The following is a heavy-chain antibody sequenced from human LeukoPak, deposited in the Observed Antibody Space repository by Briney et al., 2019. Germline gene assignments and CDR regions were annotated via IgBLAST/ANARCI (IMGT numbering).Heavy chain of an antibody. Sequence: GGSLRLSCAASGFIFSSYAMSSVRQAPGKGLEWVSTISGSGGSTYYADSVKGRFTISRDNSKNTVYLQMNSLRAEDTAVYYCAKDRSCTNDVRHGDFDYWGQGTLVTVSS. CDR2: ISGSGGST. D-gene: IGHD2-8*01. CDR1: GFIFSSYA. CDR3: AKDRSCTNDVRHGDFDY. J-gene: IGHJ4*02. V-gene: IGHV3-23*01.